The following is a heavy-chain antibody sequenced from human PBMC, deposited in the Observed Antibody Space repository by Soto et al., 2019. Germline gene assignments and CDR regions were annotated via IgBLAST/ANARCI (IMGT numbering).Heavy chain of an antibody. CDR1: GGSISSGGYY. D-gene: IGHD2-15*01. V-gene: IGHV4-31*03. CDR2: IYYSGST. J-gene: IGHJ4*02. CDR3: ARAFYDAHCSGGSCYVLDY. Sequence: SETLSLTCTVSGGSISSGGYYWSWIRQHPGKGLEWIGYIYYSGSTYYNPSLKSRVTISVDTSKNQFSLKLSSVTAADTAVYYCARAFYDAHCSGGSCYVLDYWGQGTLVTVSS.